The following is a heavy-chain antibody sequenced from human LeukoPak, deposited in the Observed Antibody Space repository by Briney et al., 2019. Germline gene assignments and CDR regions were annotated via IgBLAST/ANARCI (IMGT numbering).Heavy chain of an antibody. CDR3: AGRYCSSTSCADY. CDR1: GFTFSSYA. D-gene: IGHD2-2*01. V-gene: IGHV4-34*08. CDR2: INHSGST. J-gene: IGHJ4*02. Sequence: GSLRLSCAASGFTFSSYAMNWVRQPPGKGLEWIGEINHSGSTNYNPSLKSRVTISVDTSKNQFSLKLSSVTAADTAVYYCAGRYCSSTSCADYWGQGTLVTVSS.